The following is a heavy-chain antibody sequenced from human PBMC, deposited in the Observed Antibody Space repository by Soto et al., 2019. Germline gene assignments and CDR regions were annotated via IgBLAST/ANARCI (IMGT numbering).Heavy chain of an antibody. CDR3: AREREVDTAMVTAD. Sequence: SETLSLTCAVYGGSFSGYYWSWIRQPPGKGLEWIGEINHSGSTNYNPSLKSRVTISVDTSKNQFSLKLSSVTAADTAVYYCAREREVDTAMVTADWGQGTLVTVSS. D-gene: IGHD5-18*01. CDR2: INHSGST. CDR1: GGSFSGYY. J-gene: IGHJ4*02. V-gene: IGHV4-34*01.